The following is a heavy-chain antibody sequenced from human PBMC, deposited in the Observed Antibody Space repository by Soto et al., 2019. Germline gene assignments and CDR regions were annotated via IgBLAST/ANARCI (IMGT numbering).Heavy chain of an antibody. CDR1: GFTFSSYG. CDR2: IWYDGSSK. J-gene: IGHJ6*02. Sequence: QVQLVESGGGVVQPGRSLRLSCAASGFTFSSYGMHWVRQAPGKGLEWVAVIWYDGSSKYYADSVKGRFTISRDNSKNTLYLQMNSLRAEDTAVYYCARGPSILWWYEYGMDVWGQGTTVTVSS. V-gene: IGHV3-33*01. CDR3: ARGPSILWWYEYGMDV. D-gene: IGHD2-21*01.